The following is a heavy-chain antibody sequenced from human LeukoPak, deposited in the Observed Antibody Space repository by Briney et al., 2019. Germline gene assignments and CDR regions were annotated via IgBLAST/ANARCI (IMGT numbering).Heavy chain of an antibody. CDR3: ARGEYQLPQQ. CDR2: IKQDGSEK. V-gene: IGHV3-7*01. D-gene: IGHD2-2*01. J-gene: IGHJ4*02. Sequence: TGGSLRLSCAASGFTFSSYSMSWVRQAPGKGLEWVANIKQDGSEKYYVDSVKGRFTISRDNAKNSLFLQMNSLRAEDTAVYYCARGEYQLPQQWGQGTLVTVSS. CDR1: GFTFSSYS.